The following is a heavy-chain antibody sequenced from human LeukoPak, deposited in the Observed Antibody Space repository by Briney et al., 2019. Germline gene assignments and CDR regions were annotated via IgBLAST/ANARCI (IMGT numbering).Heavy chain of an antibody. CDR1: GFSFDDYS. J-gene: IGHJ4*02. Sequence: GGSLRLSCAASGFSFDDYSMHWVRQPPGKGLERVSLVSWDGGSVYYADSVRGRFTISRDNRKDSLFLQMKSLKSDDSGLYFCARDSGGNSAGFDSWGQGTLVTVSS. V-gene: IGHV3-43*01. CDR2: VSWDGGSV. CDR3: ARDSGGNSAGFDS. D-gene: IGHD5-12*01.